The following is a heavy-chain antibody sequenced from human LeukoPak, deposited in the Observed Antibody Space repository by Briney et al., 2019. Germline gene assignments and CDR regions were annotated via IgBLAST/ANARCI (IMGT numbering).Heavy chain of an antibody. D-gene: IGHD6-19*01. V-gene: IGHV4-59*08. Sequence: PSETLSLTCTVSGGSISTYYWSWIRQPPGKGLEWIGYVYYSGTTSYNPSLKSRVTISVDTSKNQFSLKLSSVTAADTAVYYCARIEHSSGWYYFDYWGQGTLVTVSS. J-gene: IGHJ4*02. CDR3: ARIEHSSGWYYFDY. CDR2: VYYSGTT. CDR1: GGSISTYY.